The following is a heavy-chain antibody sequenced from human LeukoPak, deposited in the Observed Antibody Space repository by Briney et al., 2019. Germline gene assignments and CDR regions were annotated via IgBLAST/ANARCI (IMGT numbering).Heavy chain of an antibody. D-gene: IGHD1-26*01. CDR2: IYHSGST. V-gene: IGHV4-30-2*01. Sequence: PSETLSLTCAVSGGSITSGGYSWSWIRQPPGKGLEWIGYIYHSGSTYYNPSLKSRVTISVDRSKNQFSLKLSSVNAADTAEYYCARSVRGSYYREPFDYWGQGTLVTVSS. CDR1: GGSITSGGYS. CDR3: ARSVRGSYYREPFDY. J-gene: IGHJ4*02.